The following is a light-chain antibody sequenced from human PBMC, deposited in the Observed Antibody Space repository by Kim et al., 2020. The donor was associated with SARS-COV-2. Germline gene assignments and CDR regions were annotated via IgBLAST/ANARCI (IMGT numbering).Light chain of an antibody. CDR3: QAWDSSAGV. Sequence: SVSPEQTASITCSGSGLGDKFAFWYQQKPGQSPVLVIYQDTRRPSGIPERFSGSNSGNTATLTISGTQAMDEADYYCQAWDSSAGVFGGGTQLTVL. J-gene: IGLJ3*02. CDR2: QDT. CDR1: GLGDKF. V-gene: IGLV3-1*01.